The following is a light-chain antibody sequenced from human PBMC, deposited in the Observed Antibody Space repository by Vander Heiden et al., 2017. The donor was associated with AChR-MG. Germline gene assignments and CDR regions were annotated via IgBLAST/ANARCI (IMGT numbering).Light chain of an antibody. V-gene: IGKV3-20*01. J-gene: IGKJ5*01. CDR2: GAS. CDR3: QQYGSSPT. CDR1: QSIRSNY. Sequence: EIVLTQSPGTLSLSPGERATLSCRASQSIRSNYLGWYQQKHGQAPRLLIYGASSSATGIPDRFSGSGSGTDFTLNISRLEPEDFAVYYCQQYGSSPTFGQGTRLEIK.